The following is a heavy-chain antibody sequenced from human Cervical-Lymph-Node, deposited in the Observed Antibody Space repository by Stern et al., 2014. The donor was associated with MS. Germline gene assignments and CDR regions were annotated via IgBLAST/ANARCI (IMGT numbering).Heavy chain of an antibody. CDR1: GFAFSDHY. CDR2: TRDKVNIYIT. CDR3: ARVLRGWNSISHGMDV. D-gene: IGHD1-7*01. J-gene: IGHJ6*02. V-gene: IGHV3-72*01. Sequence: EDQLVESGGGLVQPGGSLRLSCAASGFAFSDHYMDWVRQAPGKGLEWVGRTRDKVNIYITEYAASVKGRFTISRDDSKNSLHLQMNSLSTDDTAVYYCARVLRGWNSISHGMDVWGQGTTVTVSS.